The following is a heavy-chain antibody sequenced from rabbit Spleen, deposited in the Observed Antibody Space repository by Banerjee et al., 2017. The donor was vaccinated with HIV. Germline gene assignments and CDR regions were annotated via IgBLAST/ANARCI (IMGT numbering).Heavy chain of an antibody. CDR1: GFDFSSYG. V-gene: IGHV1S47*01. D-gene: IGHD1-1*01. J-gene: IGHJ4*01. Sequence: QEQLVESGGGLVKPEGSLTLSCKASGFDFSSYGMSWVRQAPGKGLEWIGYIDLVFGTTYYASWVNGRFTISSHNAQNTLYLQLNSLTAADTATYFCVRGASSSGFYNLWGQGTLVTVS. CDR3: VRGASSSGFYNL. CDR2: IDLVFGTT.